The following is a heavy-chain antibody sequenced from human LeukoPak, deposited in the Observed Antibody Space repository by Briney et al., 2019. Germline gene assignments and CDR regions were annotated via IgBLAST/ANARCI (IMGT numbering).Heavy chain of an antibody. CDR3: TRDGGPSLFGPLLDPGSDY. D-gene: IGHD3/OR15-3a*01. V-gene: IGHV3-15*01. CDR2: IKSKTDGGTT. J-gene: IGHJ4*02. Sequence: GGSLRLSCAASGFTFSNAWMSWVRQAPGKGLEWVGRIKSKTDGGTTDYAAPVKGRFTISRDDSKNTLYLQMNSLKTEDTAVYYCTRDGGPSLFGPLLDPGSDYWGQGTLVTVSS. CDR1: GFTFSNAW.